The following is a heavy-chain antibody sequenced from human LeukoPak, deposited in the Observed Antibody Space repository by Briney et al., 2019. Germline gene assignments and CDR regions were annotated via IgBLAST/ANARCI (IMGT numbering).Heavy chain of an antibody. D-gene: IGHD2-21*02. Sequence: SETLSLTCTVSGGSISSYYWSWIRQPPGKGLEWIGYIYTGGSTNYNPSLKSRVTISVDTSKNQFSLKLSSVTAADTAVYYCARLRGVVTAYWFDPWGQGTLVTVSS. CDR1: GGSISSYY. J-gene: IGHJ5*02. V-gene: IGHV4-4*09. CDR3: ARLRGVVTAYWFDP. CDR2: IYTGGST.